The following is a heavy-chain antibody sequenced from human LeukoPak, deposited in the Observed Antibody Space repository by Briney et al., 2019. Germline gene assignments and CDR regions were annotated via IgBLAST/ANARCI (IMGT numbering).Heavy chain of an antibody. D-gene: IGHD4-17*01. CDR3: ARDWGGDYGFDY. CDR1: GGSISSGGYY. Sequence: SETLSLTCTVSGGSISSGGYYWGWSRQHPGKCLEWIGYIYYSGSTYYNPSLKSRVTISVDTSKNQFSLKLSSVTAADTAVYYCARDWGGDYGFDYWGQGTLVTVSS. CDR2: IYYSGST. V-gene: IGHV4-31*03. J-gene: IGHJ4*02.